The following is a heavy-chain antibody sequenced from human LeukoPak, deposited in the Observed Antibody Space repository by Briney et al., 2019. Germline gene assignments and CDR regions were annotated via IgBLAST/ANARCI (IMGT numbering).Heavy chain of an antibody. V-gene: IGHV3-30-3*01. Sequence: PGRSLRLSCAASGFTFSSYAMHWVRQAPGKGLEWVAVISYDGSNKYYADSVKGRFTISRDNSKNTLYLQMNSLRAEDTAVYYCARGWGSFDYWGQGTLVTVSS. J-gene: IGHJ4*02. CDR3: ARGWGSFDY. D-gene: IGHD3-16*01. CDR1: GFTFSSYA. CDR2: ISYDGSNK.